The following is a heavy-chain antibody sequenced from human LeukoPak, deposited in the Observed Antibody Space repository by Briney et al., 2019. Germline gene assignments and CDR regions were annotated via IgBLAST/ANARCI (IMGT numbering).Heavy chain of an antibody. D-gene: IGHD1-1*01. CDR1: GGSISSYY. CDR3: ARDGFRRRNAYYYYYYMDV. Sequence: SETLSLTCTVSGGSISSYYWSWIRQPPGKGLEWIGYIYYSGSTNYNPSLKSRVTISVDTSKNQFSLKLSSVTAADTAVYYCARDGFRRRNAYYYYYYMDVWGKGTTVTVSS. V-gene: IGHV4-59*01. CDR2: IYYSGST. J-gene: IGHJ6*03.